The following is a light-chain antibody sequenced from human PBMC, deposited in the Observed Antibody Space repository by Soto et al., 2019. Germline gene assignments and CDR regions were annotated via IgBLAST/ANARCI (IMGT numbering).Light chain of an antibody. J-gene: IGKJ2*01. CDR3: QQSYTIPLT. CDR1: QNIISH. CDR2: TAS. Sequence: DIQMTQFPSSLSASIGDRVTITCRASQNIISHLNWYQQQPGKAPTLLIYTASNLHSGVPPRFSGSGSGTDFTLTIRSLQPEDFATYFCQQSYTIPLTFGQGTKLEIK. V-gene: IGKV1-39*01.